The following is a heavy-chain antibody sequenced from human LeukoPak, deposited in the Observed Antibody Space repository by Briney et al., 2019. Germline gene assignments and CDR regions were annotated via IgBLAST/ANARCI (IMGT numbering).Heavy chain of an antibody. J-gene: IGHJ5*02. V-gene: IGHV3-66*01. CDR3: ARDPIMITFGGVIVPHP. Sequence: PGGSLRLSCAASGFTFITSDMSWVRQAPGKGLEWVSVIYSGGSTYYADSVKGRFTISRDNSKNTLYLQMNSLRAEDTAVYYCARDPIMITFGGVIVPHPWGQGTLVTVSS. CDR2: IYSGGST. CDR1: GFTFITSD. D-gene: IGHD3-16*02.